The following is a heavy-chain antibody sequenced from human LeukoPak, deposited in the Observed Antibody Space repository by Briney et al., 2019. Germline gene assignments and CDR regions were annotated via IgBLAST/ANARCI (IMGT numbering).Heavy chain of an antibody. CDR3: TRDGGVAVTPLDFDF. CDR1: GASISTHY. J-gene: IGHJ4*02. CDR2: ISYRGST. D-gene: IGHD6-19*01. V-gene: IGHV4-59*11. Sequence: SETLSLTCTVFGASISTHYWSWIRQSPGKGLEWIGYISYRGSTDYNPSLRSRVTLSVDPSTNQLSLRLLSVTAADTAVYYCTRDGGVAVTPLDFDFWGQGTLVTVSS.